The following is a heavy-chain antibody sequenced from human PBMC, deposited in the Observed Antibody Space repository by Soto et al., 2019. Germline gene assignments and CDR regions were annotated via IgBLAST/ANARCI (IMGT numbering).Heavy chain of an antibody. J-gene: IGHJ6*02. CDR3: ARGERSYSKDYYYYGMDV. Sequence: QVQIQQWGAGLLKPSETLSLTCAVYGGSFRGYYWSWIRHPPVKGLEWIGEINHSGSTNYNPSLKSRVTVSIGTSKNHCSLKLISATAAGTAVYDCARGERSYSKDYYYYGMDVWSQGTTVTVSS. V-gene: IGHV4-34*01. CDR2: INHSGST. D-gene: IGHD4-4*01. CDR1: GGSFRGYY.